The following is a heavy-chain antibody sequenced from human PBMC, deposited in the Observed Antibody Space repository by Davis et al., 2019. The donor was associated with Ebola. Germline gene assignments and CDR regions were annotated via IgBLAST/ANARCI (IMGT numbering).Heavy chain of an antibody. CDR3: ARDGSIAGAGHD. CDR1: GGTFSSYA. CDR2: IIPIFGTA. V-gene: IGHV1-69*13. Sequence: AASVKVSCKASGGTFSSYAISWVRQAPGQGLEWMGGIIPIFGTANYAQKFQGRVTITADESTSTAYMELSSLRSEDTAVYYCARDGSIAGAGHDWGQGTLVTVSS. D-gene: IGHD6-19*01. J-gene: IGHJ4*02.